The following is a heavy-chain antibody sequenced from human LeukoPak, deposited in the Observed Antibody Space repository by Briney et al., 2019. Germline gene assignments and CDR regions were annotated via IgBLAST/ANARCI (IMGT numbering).Heavy chain of an antibody. J-gene: IGHJ4*02. D-gene: IGHD6-13*01. CDR1: GYTFTIYA. CDR2: IDAGNGNT. V-gene: IGHV1-3*01. Sequence: ASVKVSCKASGYTFTIYAMHWVRQAPGQRLEWMGWIDAGNGNTKYSQKFQGRVTITRDTSASTAYMELSSLRSEDTAVYYCAREGYSSSWYDYWGQGTLVTVSS. CDR3: AREGYSSSWYDY.